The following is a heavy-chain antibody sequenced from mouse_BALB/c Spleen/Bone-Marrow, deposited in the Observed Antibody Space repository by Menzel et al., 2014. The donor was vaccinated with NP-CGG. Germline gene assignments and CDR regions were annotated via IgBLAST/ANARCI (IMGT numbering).Heavy chain of an antibody. CDR3: ARARSTVITTWYFDV. CDR2: FAPGSGNT. V-gene: IGHV1S41*01. D-gene: IGHD2-4*01. Sequence: DLVMPGASVKLSCKASGYTFTSYWINWIKQRPGQGLEWIGRFAPGSGNTYYNEMFKGKATLTVDTSSSTAYIQLSSLSSEDSAVYFCARARSTVITTWYFDVWGAGTTVTVSS. CDR1: GYTFTSYW. J-gene: IGHJ1*01.